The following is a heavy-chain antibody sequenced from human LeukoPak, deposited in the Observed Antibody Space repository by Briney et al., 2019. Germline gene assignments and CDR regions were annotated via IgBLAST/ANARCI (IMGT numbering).Heavy chain of an antibody. V-gene: IGHV3-21*01. Sequence: NPGGSLRLSCAASGFTFSSYSMNWVRQAPGKGLEWVSSISNSNSYIYYADSVKGRFTISRDNAKNSLYLQMNSLRAEDTAMYYCTSGIYSYGLRDYWGQGTLVTVSS. J-gene: IGHJ4*02. CDR1: GFTFSSYS. CDR2: ISNSNSYI. D-gene: IGHD5-18*01. CDR3: TSGIYSYGLRDY.